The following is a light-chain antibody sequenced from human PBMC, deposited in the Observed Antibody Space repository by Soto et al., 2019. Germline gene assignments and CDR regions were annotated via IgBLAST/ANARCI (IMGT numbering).Light chain of an antibody. CDR2: AAS. J-gene: IGKJ2*01. V-gene: IGKV1-39*01. CDR3: QQSYSTPHA. CDR1: QSISSY. Sequence: DIQMTQSPSSLSASVGDRVTITCRASQSISSYLNWYQQKPGKAPKLLIYAASSLQSGVPSRFSGSGSGTYFTLAISSLQPEDFATYYYQQSYSTPHALGQGTKLDIK.